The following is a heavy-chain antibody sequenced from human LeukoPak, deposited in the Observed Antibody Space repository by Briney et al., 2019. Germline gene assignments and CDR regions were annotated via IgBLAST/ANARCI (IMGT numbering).Heavy chain of an antibody. CDR1: GGSISSHY. V-gene: IGHV4-59*11. Sequence: SETLSLTCTVSGGSISSHYWSWIRQPPGRGLEWIGYIYYSGSTNYNPSLKSRVTISVDTSKNQFSLKLSSVTAADTAVYYCARGVAPMDVWGKGTTVTVSS. J-gene: IGHJ6*03. CDR2: IYYSGST. CDR3: ARGVAPMDV.